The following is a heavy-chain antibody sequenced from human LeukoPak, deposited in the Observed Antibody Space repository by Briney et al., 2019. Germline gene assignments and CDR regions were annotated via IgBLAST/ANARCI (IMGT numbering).Heavy chain of an antibody. V-gene: IGHV4-39*07. CDR1: GGSISSRSYY. Sequence: SETLSLTCTVSGGSISSRSYYWGWIRQPPGKGLEWIGSICYSGSTYYNPSLKSRVTISVDTSKNQFSLKLSSVTAAGTAVYYCARDVTGLDYWGQGTLVTVSS. J-gene: IGHJ4*02. CDR2: ICYSGST. D-gene: IGHD1-20*01. CDR3: ARDVTGLDY.